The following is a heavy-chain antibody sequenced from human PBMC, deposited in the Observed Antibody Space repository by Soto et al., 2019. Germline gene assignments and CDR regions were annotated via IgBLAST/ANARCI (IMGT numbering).Heavy chain of an antibody. CDR3: ARSPRNYYALGSYSYFRH. D-gene: IGHD3-10*01. CDR2: MNPNNGNT. CDR1: GYTFTSYD. V-gene: IGHV1-8*01. J-gene: IGHJ1*01. Sequence: ASVKVSCKASGYTFTSYDISWVRQATGQGLEWMGWMNPNNGNTDYAPKFQGRVTMTMDTSIGTAYMELSSLRSEDTAVYYCARSPRNYYALGSYSYFRHWGQGTLVTVSS.